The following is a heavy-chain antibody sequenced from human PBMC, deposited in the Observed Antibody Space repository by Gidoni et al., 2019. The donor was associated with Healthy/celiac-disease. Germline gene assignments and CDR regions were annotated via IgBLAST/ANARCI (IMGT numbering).Heavy chain of an antibody. CDR3: ARVKSSGWFPAIVRPIELRSNWFDP. J-gene: IGHJ5*02. Sequence: QVQLQQWGAGLLKPSETLSLTCAVYGGSFSGYYWSWIRQPPGKGLEWIGEINHSGSTNYNPSLKSRVTISVDTSKNQFSLKLSSVTAADTAVYYCARVKSSGWFPAIVRPIELRSNWFDPWGQGTLVTVSS. D-gene: IGHD6-19*01. V-gene: IGHV4-34*01. CDR2: INHSGST. CDR1: GGSFSGYY.